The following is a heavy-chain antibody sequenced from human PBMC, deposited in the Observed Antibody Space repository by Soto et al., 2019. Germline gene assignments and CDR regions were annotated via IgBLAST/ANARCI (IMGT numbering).Heavy chain of an antibody. CDR1: GYTFTSYD. CDR2: MNPNSGNT. J-gene: IGHJ4*02. CDR3: ARGAPGGYCSGGSCPFFDY. D-gene: IGHD2-15*01. V-gene: IGHV1-8*01. Sequence: QVQLVQSGAEVKKPGASVKVSCQASGYTFTSYDINWVRQASGQGLEWMGWMNPNSGNTGYAQKFQGRVTMTRNTSINTAYWRPSRLRSEDTAVYYCARGAPGGYCSGGSCPFFDYWGQGTPVTVSS.